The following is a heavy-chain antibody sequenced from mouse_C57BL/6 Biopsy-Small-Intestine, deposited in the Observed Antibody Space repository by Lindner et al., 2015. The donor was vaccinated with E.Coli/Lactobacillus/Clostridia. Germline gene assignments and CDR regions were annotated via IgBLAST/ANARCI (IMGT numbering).Heavy chain of an antibody. D-gene: IGHD2-2*01. J-gene: IGHJ1*01. Sequence: SVKVSCKAPGFTFRNSAIQWVRQVRGQRLEWIGWIVVGSGDTSCAQKFQERLTITRDMSTSTAYMELSSLRSEDTAVYSCAADPGSYSYGYDAFDIWGQGTTVTVSS. CDR3: AADPGSYSYGYDAFDI. V-gene: IGHV1S18*01. CDR2: IVVGSGDT. CDR1: GFTFRNSA.